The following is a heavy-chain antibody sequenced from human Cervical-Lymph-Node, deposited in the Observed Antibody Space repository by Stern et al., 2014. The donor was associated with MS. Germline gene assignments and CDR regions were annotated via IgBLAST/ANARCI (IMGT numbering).Heavy chain of an antibody. J-gene: IGHJ4*02. CDR1: GFTFSSSW. D-gene: IGHD1-26*01. CDR3: TKIGVGAYDS. Sequence: EVQLVESGGGLVQPGESLRLSCAASGFTFSSSWMHWVRQAPGKGLVWVAHINSDGSTTTYADSVKGRFTISRDNAKTTLYLQMNSLTAEDTAVYYCTKIGVGAYDSWGQGTLVTVSS. V-gene: IGHV3-74*03. CDR2: INSDGSTT.